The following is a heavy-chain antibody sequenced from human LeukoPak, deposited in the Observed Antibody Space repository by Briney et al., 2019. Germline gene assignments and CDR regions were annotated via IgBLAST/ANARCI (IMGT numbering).Heavy chain of an antibody. Sequence: ASVKVSCKASGYTFTGYYMHWVRQAPGQGLEWMGWINPNSGGTNYAQKLQGRVTMTTDTSTSTAYMELRSLRSDDTAVYYCAREGGSYSVFGNNYYYYYYYMDVWGKGTTVTVSS. CDR3: AREGGSYSVFGNNYYYYYYYMDV. D-gene: IGHD1-26*01. J-gene: IGHJ6*03. V-gene: IGHV1-2*02. CDR2: INPNSGGT. CDR1: GYTFTGYY.